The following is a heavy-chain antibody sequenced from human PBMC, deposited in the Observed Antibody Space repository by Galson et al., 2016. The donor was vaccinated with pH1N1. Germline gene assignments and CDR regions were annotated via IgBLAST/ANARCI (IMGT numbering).Heavy chain of an antibody. Sequence: SVKVSCKASEYTFTDFYIHWVRQAPGQGLEWMGWINPKRGGTYYGQKFQGRVTMTRDTSIRTAYLEVRGLRSADTAVYYCARVPTGCIDGEGGFWRFDPWGQGTQVIVSS. V-gene: IGHV1-2*02. CDR3: ARVPTGCIDGEGGFWRFDP. J-gene: IGHJ5*02. D-gene: IGHD3-3*01. CDR2: INPKRGGT. CDR1: EYTFTDFY.